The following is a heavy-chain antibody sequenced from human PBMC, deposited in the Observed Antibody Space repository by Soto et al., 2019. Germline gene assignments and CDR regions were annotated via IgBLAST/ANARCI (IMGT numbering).Heavy chain of an antibody. CDR1: GFTFRIYW. CDR3: AKDHSGGYGDSPLGY. D-gene: IGHD4-17*01. Sequence: WGSLRLSCAGSGFTFRIYWMSWVRQAPGKGLEWVSAISGSGGSTYYADSVKGRFTISRDNSKNTLYLQMNSLRAEDTAVYYCAKDHSGGYGDSPLGYWGQGTLVTVS. J-gene: IGHJ4*02. CDR2: ISGSGGST. V-gene: IGHV3-23*01.